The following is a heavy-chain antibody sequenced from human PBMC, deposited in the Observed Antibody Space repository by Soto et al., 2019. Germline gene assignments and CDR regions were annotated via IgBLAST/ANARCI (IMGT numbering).Heavy chain of an antibody. CDR2: IYYSGST. D-gene: IGHD3-10*01. CDR3: ARSPNYYYYGFDV. CDR1: AGSASTGDYF. J-gene: IGHJ6*02. Sequence: KASETLSLTCTLSAGSASTGDYFWSWLRQSPGKRLEWIAYIYYSGSTNYNPSLKSRATISVDTSKSQVSLTLTSMTAADAALYYCARSPNYYYYGFDVWGQGTAVTVSS. V-gene: IGHV4-61*08.